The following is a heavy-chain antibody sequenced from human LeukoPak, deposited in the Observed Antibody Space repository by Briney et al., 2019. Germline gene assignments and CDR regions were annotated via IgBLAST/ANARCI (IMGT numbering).Heavy chain of an antibody. J-gene: IGHJ5*02. D-gene: IGHD6-13*01. V-gene: IGHV4-4*07. CDR2: IYTSGST. Sequence: PSETLSLTCKIADRSIRSYYRSWIRQPAGKGPEWIGRIYTSGSTYYNPSLKSRVTISVDTSKNQFSLKLSSVTAADTAVYYCARGPFIAAAGSNWFDPWGQGTLVTVSS. CDR1: DRSIRSYY. CDR3: ARGPFIAAAGSNWFDP.